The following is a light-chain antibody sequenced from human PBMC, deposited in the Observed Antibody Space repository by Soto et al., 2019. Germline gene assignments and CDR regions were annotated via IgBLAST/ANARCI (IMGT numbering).Light chain of an antibody. CDR1: QSLNRNY. Sequence: EIVVTKSPGTLSLSPGERASRSCRASQSLNRNYVAWYQQQVGQAPRLLIYATSDKATGIPDTVRGSGSGTEFNLTIARLEPEDFAVYYCQRYGLSPPFSFGPGTKVEIK. V-gene: IGKV3-20*01. CDR2: ATS. J-gene: IGKJ3*01. CDR3: QRYGLSPPFS.